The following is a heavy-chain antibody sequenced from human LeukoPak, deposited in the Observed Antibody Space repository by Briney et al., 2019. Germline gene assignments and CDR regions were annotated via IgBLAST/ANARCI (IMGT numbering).Heavy chain of an antibody. V-gene: IGHV1-18*01. D-gene: IGHD6-13*01. CDR2: ISAYNGNT. Sequence: ASVKVSCKASGYTFTSYGISWVRQAPGQGLEWMGWISAYNGNTNYAQKFQGRVTMTRDTSISTAYMELSRLRSDDTAVYYCARDEMIAAAGNWFDPWGQGTLVTVSS. CDR3: ARDEMIAAAGNWFDP. CDR1: GYTFTSYG. J-gene: IGHJ5*02.